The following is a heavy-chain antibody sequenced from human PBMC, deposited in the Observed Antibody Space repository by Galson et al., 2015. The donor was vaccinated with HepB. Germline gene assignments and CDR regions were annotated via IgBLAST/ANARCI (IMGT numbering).Heavy chain of an antibody. CDR2: IIPLLGTT. Sequence: SGGTFSSYPITWVRQAPGQGLEWLGRIIPLLGTTKYSQKSQDRVTITADKSTGTAHMELTDLTSEDTAIYYCARVGGRGHTFDYWGQGTQVTVSS. D-gene: IGHD2-15*01. J-gene: IGHJ4*02. CDR1: GGTFSSYP. V-gene: IGHV1-69*08. CDR3: ARVGGRGHTFDY.